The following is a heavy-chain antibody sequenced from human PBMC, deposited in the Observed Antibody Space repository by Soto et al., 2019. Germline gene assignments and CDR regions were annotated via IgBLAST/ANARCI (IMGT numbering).Heavy chain of an antibody. CDR2: ISWNSGRI. CDR1: GFTFDDYD. CDR3: AKGGQLLSEGGGY. V-gene: IGHV3-9*01. Sequence: EVQLVESGGGLVQPGRSLRLSCAASGFTFDDYDMHWVRQAPGKGLEWVSGISWNSGRIGYADSVKGRFTISRDNAKNSLYLQMNSLRAEDTALYYCAKGGQLLSEGGGYWGQGTLVTVSS. J-gene: IGHJ4*02. D-gene: IGHD2-2*01.